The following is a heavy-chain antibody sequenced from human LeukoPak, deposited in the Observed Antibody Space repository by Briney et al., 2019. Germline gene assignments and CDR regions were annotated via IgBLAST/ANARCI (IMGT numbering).Heavy chain of an antibody. CDR1: AFSLNAYN. CDR2: IWYGGSNK. CDR3: AKDIAPTVAGTGLDY. D-gene: IGHD6-19*01. V-gene: IGHV3-30*02. Sequence: PGGSLRLSCAASAFSLNAYNMNWVRQAPGKGLEWVAVIWYGGSNKYYADSVKGRFTISRDNSKNTLYLQMNSLRAEDTAVYYCAKDIAPTVAGTGLDYWGQGTLVTVSS. J-gene: IGHJ4*02.